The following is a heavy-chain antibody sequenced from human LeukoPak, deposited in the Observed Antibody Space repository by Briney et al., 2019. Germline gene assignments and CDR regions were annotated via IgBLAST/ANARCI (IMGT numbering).Heavy chain of an antibody. D-gene: IGHD1-14*01. Sequence: PSETLSLTCTVSGASISNGGYYWSWIRQHPGKGLEWIGYIYDSGTTYYNPALQSRVTISVDTSDNHFSLKLRSLTAADTAVYYCARGGDRRGFDYWSQGTLVTVSS. CDR1: GASISNGGYY. CDR3: ARGGDRRGFDY. J-gene: IGHJ4*02. V-gene: IGHV4-31*03. CDR2: IYDSGTT.